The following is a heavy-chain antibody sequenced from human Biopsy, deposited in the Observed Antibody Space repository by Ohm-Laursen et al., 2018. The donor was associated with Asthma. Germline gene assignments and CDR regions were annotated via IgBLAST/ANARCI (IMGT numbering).Heavy chain of an antibody. Sequence: SLRLSCTASGFTFSDYYMSWIRQAPGKGLEWVSYISSSGSTIYYADSVKGRFTISRDSAKNSLYLQMNSLRAEDTAVYYCAREGVNYYDSSGYLEYWGQGTLVTVSS. CDR2: ISSSGSTI. V-gene: IGHV3-11*01. D-gene: IGHD3-22*01. J-gene: IGHJ4*02. CDR3: AREGVNYYDSSGYLEY. CDR1: GFTFSDYY.